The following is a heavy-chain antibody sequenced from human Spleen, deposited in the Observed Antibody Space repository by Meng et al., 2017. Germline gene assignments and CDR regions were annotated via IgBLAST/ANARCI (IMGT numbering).Heavy chain of an antibody. D-gene: IGHD3-10*01. CDR2: INPRNGGT. J-gene: IGHJ6*02. Sequence: ASVKVSCKASGYTFTDHYIHWVRQAPGHGLEWMGRINPRNGGTYSAQNFQGRVTMTRNTSISTAYMELSSLRSEDTAVYYCAREISITMVRGIYYYYYGMDVWGQGTTVTVSS. V-gene: IGHV1-2*06. CDR3: AREISITMVRGIYYYYYGMDV. CDR1: GYTFTDHY.